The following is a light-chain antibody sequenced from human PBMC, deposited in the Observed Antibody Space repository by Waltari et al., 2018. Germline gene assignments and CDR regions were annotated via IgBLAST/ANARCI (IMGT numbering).Light chain of an antibody. CDR2: SVT. Sequence: QSALTQPRSVSGSPGQTVTISCTGTNSDIGEYKYVSWFQLHPGKAPKLIIYSVTDRPAGVPHRFSGSKSGSTASLTISGLQPEDVGDYFCCSYAGRYTMIFGGGTRLTVL. V-gene: IGLV2-11*01. CDR3: CSYAGRYTMI. CDR1: NSDIGEYKY. J-gene: IGLJ2*01.